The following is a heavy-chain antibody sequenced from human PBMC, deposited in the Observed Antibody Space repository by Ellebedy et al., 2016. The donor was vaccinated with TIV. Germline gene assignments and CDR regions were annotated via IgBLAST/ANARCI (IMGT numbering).Heavy chain of an antibody. CDR3: AGILKTGDHGRGPLDN. V-gene: IGHV4-39*07. CDR1: GGSIASSSYY. Sequence: SETLSLXXTVSGGSIASSSYYWGWVRLSPGKGLECIGSIHYSGSTDYSPSLRSRVTISLDTSKNQFSLKLTSVTAADTAVYYCAGILKTGDHGRGPLDNWGQGTLVTVSS. D-gene: IGHD7-27*01. J-gene: IGHJ4*02. CDR2: IHYSGST.